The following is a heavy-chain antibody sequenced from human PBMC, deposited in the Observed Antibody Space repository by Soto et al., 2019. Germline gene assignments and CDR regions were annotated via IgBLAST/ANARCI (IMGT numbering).Heavy chain of an antibody. CDR3: ARPSGPSYSSSWYYFDY. Sequence: EVQLVQSGAEVKKPGESLKISCKGSGYSFTSYWIGWVRQMPGKGLEWMGIIYPGDSDTRYSPSFQGQGTISADKSISPAYLQWSSLKASDTAMYYCARPSGPSYSSSWYYFDYWGQGTLVTVSS. CDR2: IYPGDSDT. J-gene: IGHJ4*02. D-gene: IGHD6-13*01. CDR1: GYSFTSYW. V-gene: IGHV5-51*01.